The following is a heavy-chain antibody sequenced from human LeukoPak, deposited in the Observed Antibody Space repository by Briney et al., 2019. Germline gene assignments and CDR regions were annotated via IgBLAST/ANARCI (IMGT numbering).Heavy chain of an antibody. V-gene: IGHV3-48*01. J-gene: IGHJ4*02. D-gene: IGHD2-2*01. CDR2: ISSSGSTI. CDR1: GFTFSSYG. CDR3: AKDGSSEPLDY. Sequence: GGSLRLSCAASGFTFSSYGMSWVRQAPGKGLEWVSYISSSGSTIYYADSVKGRFTISRDTSKNTLYLQMNSLRAEDTAVYYCAKDGSSEPLDYWGQGTLVTVSS.